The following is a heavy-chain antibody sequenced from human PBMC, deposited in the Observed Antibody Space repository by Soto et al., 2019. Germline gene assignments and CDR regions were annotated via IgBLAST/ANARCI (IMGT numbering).Heavy chain of an antibody. D-gene: IGHD2-2*01. CDR3: ATRGPSLEYCSSTSCPLDV. V-gene: IGHV3-48*01. J-gene: IGHJ6*02. CDR1: GFTFSSYS. CDR2: ISSSSTI. Sequence: PGGSLRLSCAASGFTFSSYSMHWVRQAPGKGLEWVSYISSSSTIHYADSVKGRFTISRDNAKNSLYLQMNSLRAEDTAVYYCATRGPSLEYCSSTSCPLDVWGQGTTVTVSS.